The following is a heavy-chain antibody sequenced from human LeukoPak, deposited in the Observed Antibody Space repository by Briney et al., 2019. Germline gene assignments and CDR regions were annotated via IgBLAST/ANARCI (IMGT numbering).Heavy chain of an antibody. CDR1: GYTFTSYG. D-gene: IGHD4-17*01. Sequence: ASVKVSCKASGYTFTSYGISWVRHAPGQGLEWMGWISAYNGNTNYAQKLQGRVTMTTDTSTSTAYMELRSLRSDDTAVYYCATGDYGDYLGWFDPWGQGTLVTVSS. V-gene: IGHV1-18*01. J-gene: IGHJ5*02. CDR3: ATGDYGDYLGWFDP. CDR2: ISAYNGNT.